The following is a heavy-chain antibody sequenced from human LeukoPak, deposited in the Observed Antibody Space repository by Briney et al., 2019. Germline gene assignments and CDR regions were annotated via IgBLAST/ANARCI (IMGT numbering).Heavy chain of an antibody. J-gene: IGHJ4*02. CDR3: ARNLDPTTVSPTIDY. CDR1: GYTFTCYY. V-gene: IGHV1-2*02. CDR2: INPNSGGT. D-gene: IGHD4-17*01. Sequence: ASVKVSCKASGYTFTCYYMHWVRQAPGQGLEWMGWINPNSGGTNYVQKVQGRVTMTRDTSISTAYMELSRLRSDDTAVYYCARNLDPTTVSPTIDYWGQGTLVTVSS.